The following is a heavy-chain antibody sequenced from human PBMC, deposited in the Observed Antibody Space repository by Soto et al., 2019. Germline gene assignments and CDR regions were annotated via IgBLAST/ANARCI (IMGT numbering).Heavy chain of an antibody. Sequence: VSCLTSIYHYLHLIRQSPGKGLEWIGSIYYSGTTTYNPSLKSRVTISVDTSKNQFSLNLTSVTAADTAVYYCAQVAVYGWLGIWAQGILVT. D-gene: IGHD6-19*01. J-gene: IGHJ4*02. V-gene: IGHV4-59*11. CDR3: AQVAVYGWLGI. CDR1: CLTSIYHY. CDR2: IYYSGTT.